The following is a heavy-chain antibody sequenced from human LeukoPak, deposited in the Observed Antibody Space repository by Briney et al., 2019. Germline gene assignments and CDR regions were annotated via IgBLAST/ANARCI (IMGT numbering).Heavy chain of an antibody. Sequence: ASVKVSCKASGYTFTSYDINWVRQATGQGLEWMGWMNLNSGNTGYAQKFQGRVTMTRNTSISTAYMELSSLRSEDTAVYYCARAAAVNYYYYGMDVWGQGTTVTVSS. CDR2: MNLNSGNT. V-gene: IGHV1-8*01. D-gene: IGHD6-13*01. CDR3: ARAAAVNYYYYGMDV. J-gene: IGHJ6*02. CDR1: GYTFTSYD.